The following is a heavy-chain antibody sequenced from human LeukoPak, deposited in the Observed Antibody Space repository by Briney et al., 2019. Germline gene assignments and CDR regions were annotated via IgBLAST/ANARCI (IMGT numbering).Heavy chain of an antibody. D-gene: IGHD6-13*01. V-gene: IGHV3-23*01. Sequence: PGGSLRLSCAASGFTFYAYAMSWVRQAPGKGLEWVSTISANGGTTYYADSVKGRFTISRDNSKNTLYLQMNSLRVEDTAIYYCAKPPPDSSSWLFDYWGQGTLVTVSS. CDR2: ISANGGTT. CDR1: GFTFYAYA. CDR3: AKPPPDSSSWLFDY. J-gene: IGHJ4*02.